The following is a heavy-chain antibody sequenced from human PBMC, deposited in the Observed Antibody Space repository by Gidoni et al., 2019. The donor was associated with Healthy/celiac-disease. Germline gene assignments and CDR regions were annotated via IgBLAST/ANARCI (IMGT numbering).Heavy chain of an antibody. Sequence: QVQLQQWGAGLLKPSETLSLTCAVYGGSFSGYYWSWIRQPPGKGLEWIGEINHSGSTNYNPSLKSRVTISVDTSKNQFSLKLSSVTAADTAVYYRARVRLRKIDYWGQGTLVTVSS. CDR2: INHSGST. V-gene: IGHV4-34*01. CDR1: GGSFSGYY. D-gene: IGHD6-25*01. CDR3: ARVRLRKIDY. J-gene: IGHJ4*02.